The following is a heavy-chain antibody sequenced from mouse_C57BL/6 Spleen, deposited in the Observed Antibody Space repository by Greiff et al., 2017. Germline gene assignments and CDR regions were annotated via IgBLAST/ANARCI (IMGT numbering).Heavy chain of an antibody. Sequence: VQLQQPGAELVKPGASVKLSCKASGYTFTSYWMHWVKQRPGRGLEWIGRIDPNSGGTKYNEKFKSKATLTVDKPSSTAYMQLSSLTSEDSAVYYCAKDGRCMKREDVCAMDYWGQGTSVTVSS. D-gene: IGHD2-3*01. J-gene: IGHJ4*01. V-gene: IGHV1-72*01. CDR1: GYTFTSYW. CDR3: AKDGRCMKREDVCAMDY. CDR2: IDPNSGGT.